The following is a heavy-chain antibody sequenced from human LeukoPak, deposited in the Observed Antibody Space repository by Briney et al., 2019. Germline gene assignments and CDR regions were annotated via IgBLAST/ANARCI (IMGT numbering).Heavy chain of an antibody. CDR1: GYTFTSFG. Sequence: ASVKVSCKASGYTFTSFGISWVRQAPGQGLEWMGWISPYNDNTNYAQKFQGRVTVTTEISTSTAYMELSRLRSDDTAVYYCARARGDIVVVPAAIWFDPWGQGTLVTVSS. CDR2: ISPYNDNT. V-gene: IGHV1-18*01. CDR3: ARARGDIVVVPAAIWFDP. D-gene: IGHD2-2*01. J-gene: IGHJ5*02.